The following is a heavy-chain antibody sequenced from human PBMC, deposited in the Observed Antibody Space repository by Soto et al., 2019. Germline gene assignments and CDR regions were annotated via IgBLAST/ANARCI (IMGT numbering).Heavy chain of an antibody. CDR1: GLTFGSSA. CDR3: ARDPATPNYYYYGMDV. Sequence: GGSLRLSFAASGLTFGSSARHWVRQAPGKGLEWVAVISYDGSNKYYADSVKGRFTISRDNSKNTLYLQMNSLRAEDTAVYYCARDPATPNYYYYGMDVWGQGT. V-gene: IGHV3-30-3*01. J-gene: IGHJ6*02. CDR2: ISYDGSNK.